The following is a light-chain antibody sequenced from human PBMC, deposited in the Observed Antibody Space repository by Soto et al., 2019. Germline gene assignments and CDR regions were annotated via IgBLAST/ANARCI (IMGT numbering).Light chain of an antibody. Sequence: DIQLTQSPSFMSASVGDRVTITCRASQGISTFLAWYQQHPGTAPKRLIYDASNLQSGVPSRFSGSGSGTEFPLTISSLQHEDFATYYCQQVNNYPLTFGGGTKVEIK. CDR3: QQVNNYPLT. CDR2: DAS. J-gene: IGKJ4*01. V-gene: IGKV1-9*01. CDR1: QGISTF.